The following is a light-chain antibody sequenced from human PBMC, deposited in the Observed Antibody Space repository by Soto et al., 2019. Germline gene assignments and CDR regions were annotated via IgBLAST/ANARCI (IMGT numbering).Light chain of an antibody. CDR2: DAS. V-gene: IGKV3-11*01. CDR1: QSVSSY. Sequence: IVLTQSPATLSLSPWERATLAGRASQSVSSYLAWYQQKPGQAPRILIYDASNRATGIPARFIGSGSGTDFTLTISSLEPEDFAVYFCQQRSGWPHTFGQGTKVDI. J-gene: IGKJ2*01. CDR3: QQRSGWPHT.